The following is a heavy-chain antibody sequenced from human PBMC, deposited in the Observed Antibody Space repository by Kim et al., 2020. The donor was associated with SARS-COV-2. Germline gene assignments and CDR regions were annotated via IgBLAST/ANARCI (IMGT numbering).Heavy chain of an antibody. Sequence: DSVRGRFTLSRDNSMDTLSLQMSSLRAEDTAIYYCAKGDCSSTSCYTTDYWGRGTLVTVSS. CDR3: AKGDCSSTSCYTTDY. J-gene: IGHJ4*02. D-gene: IGHD2-2*02. V-gene: IGHV3-23*01.